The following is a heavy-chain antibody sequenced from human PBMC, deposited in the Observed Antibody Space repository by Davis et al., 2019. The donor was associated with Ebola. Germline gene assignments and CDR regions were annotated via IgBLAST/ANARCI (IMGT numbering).Heavy chain of an antibody. Sequence: AASVKVSCKVSGYTFTSYYMHWVRQAPGQGLEWMGIINPSGGSTSYAQKFQGRVTMTRDTSTSTVYMELSSLRSEDTAVYYCARDKEGLSYYYYGMDVWGQGTTVTVSS. CDR3: ARDKEGLSYYYYGMDV. CDR1: GYTFTSYY. CDR2: INPSGGST. D-gene: IGHD3-3*01. V-gene: IGHV1-46*01. J-gene: IGHJ6*02.